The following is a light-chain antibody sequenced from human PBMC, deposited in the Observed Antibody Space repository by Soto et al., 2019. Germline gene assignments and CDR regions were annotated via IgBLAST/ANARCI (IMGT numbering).Light chain of an antibody. CDR2: SND. Sequence: QSVLTQSPSASGAPGQTIIISCSGSSSNIGTNAVYWYQQLPGSAPTLLVHSNDQRPFGVPHRFSGSRSGTSASLAVSGLRSEDEADYYCSAWDDALNGYVFGIGTKVTVL. V-gene: IGLV1-47*02. CDR3: SAWDDALNGYV. CDR1: SSNIGTNA. J-gene: IGLJ1*01.